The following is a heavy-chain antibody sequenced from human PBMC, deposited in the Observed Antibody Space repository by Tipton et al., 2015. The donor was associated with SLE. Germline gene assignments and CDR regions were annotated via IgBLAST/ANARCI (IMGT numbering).Heavy chain of an antibody. V-gene: IGHV4-39*07. Sequence: TLSLTCTVSGGSISSSHYYWGWIRQPPGKGLEWIGTIYKSGISYTNPSLRSRLTISVGTSKNQFSLNLTSVTAADTAVYFCARQELFRLYYGMDVWGQGTTVIVSS. CDR2: IYKSGIS. D-gene: IGHD1-7*01. CDR1: GGSISSSHYY. CDR3: ARQELFRLYYGMDV. J-gene: IGHJ6*02.